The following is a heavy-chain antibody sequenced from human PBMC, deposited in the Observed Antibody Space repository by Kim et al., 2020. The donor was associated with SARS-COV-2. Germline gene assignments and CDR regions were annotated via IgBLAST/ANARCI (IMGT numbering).Heavy chain of an antibody. Sequence: NPSLKSRVTISVDTSKNQFSLKLSSVTAADTAVYYCARVVVVPAAILDYWGQGTLVTVSS. D-gene: IGHD2-2*02. V-gene: IGHV4-59*01. CDR3: ARVVVVPAAILDY. J-gene: IGHJ4*02.